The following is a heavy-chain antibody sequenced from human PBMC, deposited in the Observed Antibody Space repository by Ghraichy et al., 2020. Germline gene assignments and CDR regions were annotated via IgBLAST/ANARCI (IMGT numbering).Heavy chain of an antibody. D-gene: IGHD3-22*01. V-gene: IGHV3-23*01. CDR2: IDGTGDIA. J-gene: IGHJ4*02. Sequence: ETLSLTCVASGFDFSNYYMAWVRQAPGKGLEWVLSIDGTGDIAFYGDSMRGRFSISRDNSKKTLYLQMNGLRADDTAIYYCARNFSIVMIGVVGVGFDYWGQGALVTVSS. CDR3: ARNFSIVMIGVVGVGFDY. CDR1: GFDFSNYY.